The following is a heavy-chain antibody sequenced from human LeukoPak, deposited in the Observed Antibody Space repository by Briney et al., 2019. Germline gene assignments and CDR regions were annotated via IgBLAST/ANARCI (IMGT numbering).Heavy chain of an antibody. D-gene: IGHD3-3*01. J-gene: IGHJ5*02. V-gene: IGHV1-18*01. CDR3: ARALLERFLEWLPPKGFDP. CDR2: ISAYNGNT. CDR1: GYTFTSYG. Sequence: ASVKVSCKASGYTFTSYGISWVRQAPGQGLEWMGWISAYNGNTNYAQKLQGRVTMTTDTSTSTAYMELRSLRSDDTAVYYCARALLERFLEWLPPKGFDPWGQGTLVTVSS.